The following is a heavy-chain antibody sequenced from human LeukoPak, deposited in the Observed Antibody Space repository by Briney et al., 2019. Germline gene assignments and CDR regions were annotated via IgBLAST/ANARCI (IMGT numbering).Heavy chain of an antibody. Sequence: GGSLRLSCAASGFTFSDYYMSWIRQAPGKGLEWVSYISSSGSTIYYADSVKGRFTISRDNAKNSLYLQMNSLRAEDTAVYYCARVSQNYYDSSGYPAEKAFDIWGQGTMVTVSS. J-gene: IGHJ3*02. D-gene: IGHD3-22*01. CDR2: ISSSGSTI. V-gene: IGHV3-11*01. CDR1: GFTFSDYY. CDR3: ARVSQNYYDSSGYPAEKAFDI.